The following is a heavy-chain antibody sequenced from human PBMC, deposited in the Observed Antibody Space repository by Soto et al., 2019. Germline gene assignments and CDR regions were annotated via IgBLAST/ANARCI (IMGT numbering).Heavy chain of an antibody. Sequence: GSLRLSCAASGFTFSSYSMNWVRQAPGKGLEWVSSISSSSSYIYYADSVKGRFTISRDNAKNSLYLQMNSLRAEDTAVYYCARGLEQYYFDYWGQGTMVTVYS. D-gene: IGHD4-4*01. CDR2: ISSSSSYI. CDR1: GFTFSSYS. CDR3: ARGLEQYYFDY. V-gene: IGHV3-21*01. J-gene: IGHJ4*02.